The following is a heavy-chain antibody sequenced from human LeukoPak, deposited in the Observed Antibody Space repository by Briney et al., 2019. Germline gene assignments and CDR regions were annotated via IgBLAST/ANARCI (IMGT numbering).Heavy chain of an antibody. V-gene: IGHV4-39*07. Sequence: PSETLSLTCIVSGGSISSSSYYWGWIRQPPGKGLEWIGNIYYDGSTNYNPSLKSRVTISVDTSKNQFSLKLSSVTAADTAVYYCARDRSAYGDYGGFDPWGQGTLVTVSS. CDR3: ARDRSAYGDYGGFDP. CDR2: IYYDGST. CDR1: GGSISSSSYY. J-gene: IGHJ5*02. D-gene: IGHD4-17*01.